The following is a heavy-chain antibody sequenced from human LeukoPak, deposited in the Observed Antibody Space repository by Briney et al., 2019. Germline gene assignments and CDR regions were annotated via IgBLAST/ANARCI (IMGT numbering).Heavy chain of an antibody. CDR1: GGSISSYY. D-gene: IGHD3-16*01. CDR3: ARGYVGGYYYGMDV. J-gene: IGHJ6*02. V-gene: IGHV4-59*01. CDR2: TYYSGST. Sequence: PSETPSLTRTASGGSISSYYWSWIRQPPGKGLEWIGYTYYSGSTNYNPSLKSRVTISVDTSKNQFSLKLSSVTAADTAVYYCARGYVGGYYYGMDVWGQGTTVTVSS.